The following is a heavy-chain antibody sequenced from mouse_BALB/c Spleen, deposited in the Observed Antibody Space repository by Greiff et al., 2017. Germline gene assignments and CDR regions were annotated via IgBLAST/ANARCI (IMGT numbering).Heavy chain of an antibody. D-gene: IGHD1-1*01. J-gene: IGHJ4*01. CDR2: INPYNDGT. Sequence: VQLQQSGPELVKPGASVKMSCKASGYTFTSYVMHWVKQKPGQGLEWIGYINPYNDGTKYNEKFKGKATLTSDKSSSTAYMELSSLTSEDSAVYYCARGGLLRDYYAMDYWGQGTSVTVSS. V-gene: IGHV1-14*01. CDR3: ARGGLLRDYYAMDY. CDR1: GYTFTSYV.